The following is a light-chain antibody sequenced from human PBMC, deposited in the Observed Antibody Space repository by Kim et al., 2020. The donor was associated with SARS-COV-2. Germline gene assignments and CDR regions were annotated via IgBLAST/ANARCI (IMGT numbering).Light chain of an antibody. J-gene: IGKJ3*01. Sequence: DIQMTQSPSTLSASVGDRVTITCRTTQSISSHLNWYQQKPGRAPKLLISAASTLQGGVPSRFSGSGSETDFTLTISSLQPEDFATYFCQQSYITPFTFGPATKVDIK. V-gene: IGKV1-39*01. CDR1: QSISSH. CDR2: AAS. CDR3: QQSYITPFT.